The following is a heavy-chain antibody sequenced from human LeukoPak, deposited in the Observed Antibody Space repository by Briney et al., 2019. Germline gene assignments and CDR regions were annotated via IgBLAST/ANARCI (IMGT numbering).Heavy chain of an antibody. V-gene: IGHV4-59*11. D-gene: IGHD3-9*01. CDR2: IHSSGGT. J-gene: IGHJ4*02. CDR3: ARDPGDTDWYNFDF. CDR1: GGSLSGHF. Sequence: SDTLSLTCTVSGGSLSGHFWSWFRRPPGKGLENIGYIHSSGGTNYNPSYKSRVTVSLEMSKNQFSLSLSSVTAADTAVYYCARDPGDTDWYNFDFWGQGILVTVSS.